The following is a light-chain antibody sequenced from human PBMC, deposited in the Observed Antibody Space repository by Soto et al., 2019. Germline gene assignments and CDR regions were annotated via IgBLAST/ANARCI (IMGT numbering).Light chain of an antibody. CDR3: QQYNNWPIT. J-gene: IGKJ5*01. CDR1: QSVSTN. Sequence: EIVMTQSPATLSVSPGERATLSCRASQSVSTNLAWYQQKPGQAPRLLIYGTSTRATGIPARFSGSGSGTEFTLIISSLQSEDFGVYYCQQYNNWPITFGQGTRLEIK. CDR2: GTS. V-gene: IGKV3-15*01.